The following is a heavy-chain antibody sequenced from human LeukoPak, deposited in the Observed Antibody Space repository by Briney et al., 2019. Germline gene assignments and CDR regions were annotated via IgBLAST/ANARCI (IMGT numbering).Heavy chain of an antibody. D-gene: IGHD3-10*01. CDR2: IDHTGRS. V-gene: IGHV4-34*01. Sequence: PSETLSLTCAVYGGSFSGHYWTWIRQPTGKGLEWIGEIDHTGRSTYNPSLTSRVTISKYSSKNQFSLSLGSVIAADTAVYFCARGENSGSYFSYFDSWAQGTPVTVSS. CDR3: ARGENSGSYFSYFDS. CDR1: GGSFSGHY. J-gene: IGHJ5*01.